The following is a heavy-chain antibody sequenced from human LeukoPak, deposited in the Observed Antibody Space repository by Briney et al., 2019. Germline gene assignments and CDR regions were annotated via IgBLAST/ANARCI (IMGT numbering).Heavy chain of an antibody. J-gene: IGHJ4*02. CDR1: GFTFSSYA. V-gene: IGHV3-23*01. CDR3: AKFGGGGWSGYYHFDY. CDR2: ISGSGGST. Sequence: GGSLRLSCAASGFTFSSYAMSWVRQAPGKGLEWVSAISGSGGSTYYADSVKGRFTISRDNSKNTLYLQMNSLRAEDTAVYYCAKFGGGGWSGYYHFDYWGQGTLVTVSS. D-gene: IGHD3-3*01.